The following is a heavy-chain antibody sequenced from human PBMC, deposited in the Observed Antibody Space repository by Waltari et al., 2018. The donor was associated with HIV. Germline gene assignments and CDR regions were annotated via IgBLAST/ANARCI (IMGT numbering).Heavy chain of an antibody. V-gene: IGHV3-74*01. CDR1: GFTFSSYW. J-gene: IGHJ6*02. Sequence: EVQLVESGGGLVQPGGSLRLSCAASGFTFSSYWMPCARQAPGKGLVWVSRINSDGSSTSYADSVKGRFTISRDNAKNTLYLQMNSLRAEDTAVYYCARSLSLRTYGMDVWGQGTTVTVSS. CDR2: INSDGSST. CDR3: ARSLSLRTYGMDV.